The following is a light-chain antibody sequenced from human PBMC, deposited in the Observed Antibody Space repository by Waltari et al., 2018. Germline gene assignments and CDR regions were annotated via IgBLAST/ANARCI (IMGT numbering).Light chain of an antibody. V-gene: IGKV3-20*01. CDR1: QSVSWNY. J-gene: IGKJ1*01. CDR2: GAS. CDR3: QQYADSST. Sequence: EIVLTQSPATLSLSPGEGATLSCRASQSVSWNYLAWYQQKPGQSPRLVIYGASTRATDVPVRFSGGGSGTDFTLTISRLEPEDFAMYYCQQYADSSTFGQGTKVES.